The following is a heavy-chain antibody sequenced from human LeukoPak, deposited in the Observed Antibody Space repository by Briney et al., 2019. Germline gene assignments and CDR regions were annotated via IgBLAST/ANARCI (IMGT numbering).Heavy chain of an antibody. J-gene: IGHJ4*02. CDR1: GFTFSSYA. Sequence: PGGSLRLFCAASGFTFSSYAMSWVRQAPGKGLEWVSAISGSGGSTYYADSVKGRFTISRDNSKNTLYLQMNSLRAEDTAVYYCAKGLGYYYGSGSYYDYWGQGTLVTVSS. D-gene: IGHD3-10*01. V-gene: IGHV3-23*01. CDR2: ISGSGGST. CDR3: AKGLGYYYGSGSYYDY.